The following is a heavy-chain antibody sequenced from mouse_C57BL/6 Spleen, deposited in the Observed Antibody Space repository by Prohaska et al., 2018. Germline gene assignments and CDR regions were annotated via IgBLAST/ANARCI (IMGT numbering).Heavy chain of an antibody. Sequence: HGKSLEWIGDINPNNGGTIYNQKFKGKATLTVDKSSSTAYMELRSLTSEDTAVYYCARSAYDGYFSYWYFDVWGTGTTVTVSS. V-gene: IGHV1-18*01. CDR3: ARSAYDGYFSYWYFDV. CDR2: INPNNGGT. J-gene: IGHJ1*03. D-gene: IGHD2-3*01.